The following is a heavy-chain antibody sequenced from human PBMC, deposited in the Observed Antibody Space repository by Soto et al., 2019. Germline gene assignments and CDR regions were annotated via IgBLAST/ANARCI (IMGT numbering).Heavy chain of an antibody. CDR1: GGSISSSSYY. CDR2: IYYSGST. Sequence: PSETLSLTCTVSGGSISSSSYYWGWIRQPPGKGLEWIGSIYYSGSTYYNPSLKSRVTISVDTSKNQFSLKLSSVTAADTAVYYCARGVYCSGGSCYAFDYWGQGTLVTVSS. D-gene: IGHD2-15*01. CDR3: ARGVYCSGGSCYAFDY. J-gene: IGHJ4*02. V-gene: IGHV4-39*01.